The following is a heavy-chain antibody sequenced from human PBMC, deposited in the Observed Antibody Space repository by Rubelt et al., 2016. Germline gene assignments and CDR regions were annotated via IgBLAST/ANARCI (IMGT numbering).Heavy chain of an antibody. CDR2: ISAYNGNT. D-gene: IGHD3-16*02. J-gene: IGHJ5*02. CDR3: ARVMITFGGVIEVGWFDP. V-gene: IGHV1-18*01. Sequence: QVQLVQSGAEVKEPGASVKVSCKASGYTFTSYGISWVRQAPGQGLEWMGWISAYNGNTNYAQKLQGRVTMTTDTSTRTAYMELRSLRSDDTAVYYCARVMITFGGVIEVGWFDPWGQGTLVTVSS. CDR1: GYTFTSYG.